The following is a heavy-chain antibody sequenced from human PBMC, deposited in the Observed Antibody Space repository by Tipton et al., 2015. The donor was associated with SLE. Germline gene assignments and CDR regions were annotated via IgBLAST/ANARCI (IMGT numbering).Heavy chain of an antibody. V-gene: IGHV4-34*01. CDR2: INHSGST. CDR1: AGSFGGYY. Sequence: TLSLTCTVYAGSFGGYYWSWIRQSPGKGLEWIGEINHSGSTNYNPSLKSRVTISVDTSKNQFSLKVSSVTAADTAVYYCARVPIYRNRIAVAGTRDYWGQGTLVTVSS. D-gene: IGHD6-19*01. J-gene: IGHJ4*02. CDR3: ARVPIYRNRIAVAGTRDY.